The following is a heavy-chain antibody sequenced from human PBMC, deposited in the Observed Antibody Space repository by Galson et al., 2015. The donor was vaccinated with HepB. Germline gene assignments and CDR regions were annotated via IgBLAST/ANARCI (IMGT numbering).Heavy chain of an antibody. CDR2: INPNSGGT. CDR1: GYTFTGYY. D-gene: IGHD2-15*01. Sequence: QSGAEVKVPGASVKVSCKASGYTFTGYYMHWVRQAPGQGLEWMGWINPNSGGTNYAQKFQGRVTMTRDTSISTAYMELSRLRSDDTAVYYCARKKRGYCSGGSCYTAWFDPWGQGTLVTVSS. CDR3: ARKKRGYCSGGSCYTAWFDP. J-gene: IGHJ5*02. V-gene: IGHV1-2*02.